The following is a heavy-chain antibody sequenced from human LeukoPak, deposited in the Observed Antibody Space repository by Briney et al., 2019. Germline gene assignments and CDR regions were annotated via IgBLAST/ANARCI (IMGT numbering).Heavy chain of an antibody. D-gene: IGHD2-15*01. J-gene: IGHJ6*03. CDR3: ARGPARIRSRYYYYCYMDV. CDR2: INHSGIT. CDR1: GGSFSGYY. V-gene: IGHV4-34*01. Sequence: PSETLSLTCAVYGGSFSGYYWSCIRQHPGKGQEWIGEINHSGITNYNPSLKSRVTISVDTSKNQFSLKLSSVTPADTAVYYCARGPARIRSRYYYYCYMDVWGKGTTVTVSS.